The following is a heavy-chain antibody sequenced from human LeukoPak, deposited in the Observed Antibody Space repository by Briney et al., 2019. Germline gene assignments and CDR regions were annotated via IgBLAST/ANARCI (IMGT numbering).Heavy chain of an antibody. V-gene: IGHV3-21*01. J-gene: IGHJ3*02. Sequence: GRSLRLSCAASGFTFSDYTMTWVRQAPGKGLEWVSSISSTSSYIYYADSVKGRFTISRDNAKNSLYLQMNSLRAEDTAVYYCARDLGGTTYIFDIWGQGTMVTVSS. CDR2: ISSTSSYI. D-gene: IGHD3-16*01. CDR1: GFTFSDYT. CDR3: ARDLGGTTYIFDI.